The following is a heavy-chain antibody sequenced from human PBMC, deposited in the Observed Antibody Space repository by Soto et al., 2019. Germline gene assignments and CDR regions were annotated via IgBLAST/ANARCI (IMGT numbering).Heavy chain of an antibody. CDR1: GFSVSSNY. D-gene: IGHD3-10*01. Sequence: EVQLVESGGGLVQPGGSLRLSCAASGFSVSSNYMYWVRQAPGKGLECVSLIYSGGSTDHADSVKDRFTISRDNSKNTLYLQMNSLRAEDKAVYYCARRHYYGSDWGQGTLVTVSS. J-gene: IGHJ4*02. CDR3: ARRHYYGSD. CDR2: IYSGGST. V-gene: IGHV3-66*04.